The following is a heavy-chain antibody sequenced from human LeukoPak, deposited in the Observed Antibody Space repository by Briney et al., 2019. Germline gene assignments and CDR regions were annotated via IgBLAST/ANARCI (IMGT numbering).Heavy chain of an antibody. CDR2: ISWNSGST. D-gene: IGHD6-13*01. J-gene: IGHJ4*02. Sequence: GRSLRLSCAASGFTFDDYAMHWVRQAPGKGLEWVSGISWNSGSTGYADSVKGRFTISRDNAKNSLILQMNSLRPEDTALYYCAKDLGRIAAAGRGFVYWRVGTLLTDSS. CDR1: GFTFDDYA. V-gene: IGHV3-9*01. CDR3: AKDLGRIAAAGRGFVY.